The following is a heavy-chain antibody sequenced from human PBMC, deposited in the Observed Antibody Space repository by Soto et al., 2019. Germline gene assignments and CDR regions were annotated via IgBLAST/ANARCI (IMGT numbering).Heavy chain of an antibody. J-gene: IGHJ4*02. CDR1: GFSLTTYDMG. CDR2: IYWDDDK. CDR3: AHAGDYDLLTFDH. Sequence: QITLKESGPTLVRPAQTLTLTCAFSGFSLTTYDMGVAWIRQPPGKALEWLPLIYWDDDKRYSPSLKDRLAISKDTSRNQVVLTITNMDPGDTATYFCAHAGDYDLLTFDHWGPGTLVTVSS. D-gene: IGHD4-17*01. V-gene: IGHV2-5*02.